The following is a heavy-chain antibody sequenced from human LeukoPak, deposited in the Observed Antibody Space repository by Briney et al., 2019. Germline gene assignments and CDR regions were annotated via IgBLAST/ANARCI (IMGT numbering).Heavy chain of an antibody. D-gene: IGHD2-21*02. CDR3: AREGPPTDIVVVTATQGHAFDI. V-gene: IGHV6-1*01. Sequence: SQTLSLTCAISGDSVSSNSAAWNWIRQSPSRGLEWLGRTYYRSKWYNDYAVSVKSRITINPDTSKNQFSLQLNSVTPEDTAVYYCAREGPPTDIVVVTATQGHAFDIWGQGTMVTVSS. J-gene: IGHJ3*02. CDR2: TYYRSKWYN. CDR1: GDSVSSNSAA.